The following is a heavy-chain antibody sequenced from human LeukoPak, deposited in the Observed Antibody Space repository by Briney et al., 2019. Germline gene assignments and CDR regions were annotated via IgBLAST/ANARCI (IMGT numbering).Heavy chain of an antibody. CDR1: GFTFSSYV. J-gene: IGHJ6*02. V-gene: IGHV3-30-3*01. CDR3: ARVMYPRAGMDV. Sequence: GGSLRLSCAASGFTFSSYVMYWVRQAPGKGLEWVAAISNDGSNKYYADSVKGRFTISRDNSKDTLYLQMNSLRAEDTAVYYCARVMYPRAGMDVWGQGTTVTVSS. D-gene: IGHD2-2*01. CDR2: ISNDGSNK.